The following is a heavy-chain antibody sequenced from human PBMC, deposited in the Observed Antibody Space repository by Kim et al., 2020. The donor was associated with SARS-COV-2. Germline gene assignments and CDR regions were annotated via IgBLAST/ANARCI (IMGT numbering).Heavy chain of an antibody. Sequence: GGSLRLSCAASGFTFSNYDMNWVRQAPGKGLEWVSYISSSGSTIFYADSVKGRFTISRDNAKKSLYLQMNNLRAEDTAVYYCAREERIPMLVVVITSAFDVWGQGTMVAVSS. V-gene: IGHV3-48*03. CDR2: ISSSGSTI. D-gene: IGHD3-22*01. CDR3: AREERIPMLVVVITSAFDV. CDR1: GFTFSNYD. J-gene: IGHJ3*01.